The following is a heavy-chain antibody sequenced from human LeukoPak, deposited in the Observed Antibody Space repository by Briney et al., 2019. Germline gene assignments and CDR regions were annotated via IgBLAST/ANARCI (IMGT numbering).Heavy chain of an antibody. V-gene: IGHV3-21*01. CDR2: ISSSSSYI. CDR3: ARHDCSGGSCYSDY. CDR1: GFTFSSYS. D-gene: IGHD2-15*01. J-gene: IGHJ4*02. Sequence: GGSLRLSCAASGFTFSSYSMNWLRQAPGKGLEWVSYISSSSSYIYYADSVKSRFTISRDNAKNSLYLQMNSLRAEDTAVYYCARHDCSGGSCYSDYWGQGTLVTVPS.